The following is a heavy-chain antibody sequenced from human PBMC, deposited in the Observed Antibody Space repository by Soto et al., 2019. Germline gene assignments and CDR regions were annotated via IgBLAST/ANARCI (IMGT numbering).Heavy chain of an antibody. Sequence: QVQLVQSGAEVKKPGASVKVSCKASGYTFTSYYIHWVRQAPGQGLEWMGTINPSGGTTSYAQKFQGRVTLTRDTSTNTVHMELSSLRSEDTAVYYCARSAARPRGMAVWGRGTTVTVSS. CDR3: ARSAARPRGMAV. J-gene: IGHJ6*02. D-gene: IGHD6-6*01. CDR1: GYTFTSYY. CDR2: INPSGGTT. V-gene: IGHV1-46*01.